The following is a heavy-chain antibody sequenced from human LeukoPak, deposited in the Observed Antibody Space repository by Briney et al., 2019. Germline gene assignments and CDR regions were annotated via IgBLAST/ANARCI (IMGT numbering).Heavy chain of an antibody. J-gene: IGHJ5*02. CDR3: ARPIVDSYSSGWYWFDP. Sequence: GGSLKIFCKGSGYSLTSCWIGWVRQMPGKGLEWVGIIYPGDSDTRYSASFQGQVTISADKSISTASLQWSSLKASGTAMYYCARPIVDSYSSGWYWFDPWGQGTLVTVSS. D-gene: IGHD6-19*01. CDR2: IYPGDSDT. CDR1: GYSLTSCW. V-gene: IGHV5-51*01.